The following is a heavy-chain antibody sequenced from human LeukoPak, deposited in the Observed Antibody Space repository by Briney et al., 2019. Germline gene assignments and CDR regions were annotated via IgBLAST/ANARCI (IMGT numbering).Heavy chain of an antibody. CDR3: ARYRNGGNFDY. CDR2: INQDGSEK. V-gene: IGHV3-7*04. J-gene: IGHJ4*02. Sequence: GGSLRLSCAASGFTFSDAWMSWVREAPGKGLEWVANINQDGSEKYYVDSMRGRFTISRDNSMTSVYLQMNSLRAEDTAVYYCARYRNGGNFDYWGQGTLVTVSS. D-gene: IGHD1-14*01. CDR1: GFTFSDAW.